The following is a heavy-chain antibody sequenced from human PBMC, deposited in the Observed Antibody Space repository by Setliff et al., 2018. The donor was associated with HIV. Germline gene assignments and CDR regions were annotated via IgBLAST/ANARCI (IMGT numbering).Heavy chain of an antibody. CDR3: AREVGHRSGYYRGSFDY. CDR1: GDSISSGTYY. D-gene: IGHD6-19*01. V-gene: IGHV4-39*07. J-gene: IGHJ4*02. Sequence: PSETLSLTCTVSGDSISSGTYYWGWIRQPPGKGLEYIGSAFYSDNTYYKPSLKNRVTISVDTSKNQFSLKLTSVTAADTAVYYCAREVGHRSGYYRGSFDYWGQGTLVTVSS. CDR2: AFYSDNT.